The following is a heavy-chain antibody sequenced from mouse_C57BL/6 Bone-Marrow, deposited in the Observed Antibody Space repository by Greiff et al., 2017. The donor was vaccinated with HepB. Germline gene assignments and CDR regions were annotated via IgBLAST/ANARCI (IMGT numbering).Heavy chain of an antibody. CDR3: ARDAFDYYFDY. CDR2: SRNKANDYTT. Sequence: EVKVVDSGGGLVQSGRSLRLSCATSGFTFSDFYMEWVRQAPGKGLEWIAASRNKANDYTTEYSASVKGRFIVSRDTSQSILYLQMNALRAEDTAIYYCARDAFDYYFDYWGQGTTLTVSS. J-gene: IGHJ2*01. D-gene: IGHD2-4*01. V-gene: IGHV7-1*01. CDR1: GFTFSDFY.